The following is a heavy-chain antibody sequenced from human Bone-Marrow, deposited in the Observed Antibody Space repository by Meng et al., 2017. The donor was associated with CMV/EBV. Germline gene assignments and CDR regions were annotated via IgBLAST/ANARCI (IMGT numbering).Heavy chain of an antibody. CDR1: GFTVSSNY. V-gene: IGHV3-53*01. CDR3: ARGLVVGLPDY. D-gene: IGHD3-22*01. Sequence: GESLKISCAASGFTVSSNYMSWVRQAPGKGLEWVSVIYSGGSTYYADSVKGRFTISRDNSKNTLYLQMNSLRAEDTAVYYCARGLVVGLPDYWGQGTLVTVSS. CDR2: IYSGGST. J-gene: IGHJ4*02.